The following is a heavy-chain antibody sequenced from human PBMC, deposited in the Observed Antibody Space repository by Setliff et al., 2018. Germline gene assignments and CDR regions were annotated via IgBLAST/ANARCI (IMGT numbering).Heavy chain of an antibody. V-gene: IGHV3-15*01. CDR3: ATGPRDSRNYLTWLGS. CDR1: GITFKNAW. Sequence: GGSLRLSYSVSGITFKNAWMTWVRQAPGKGPEWVGRIKSSIEGATSDYGAPAKGRFTISRDDSKNMIFLQMNNLKIEDTGYYYCATGPRDSRNYLTWLGSWGQGTLVTVSS. J-gene: IGHJ5*02. D-gene: IGHD4-4*01. CDR2: IKSSIEGATS.